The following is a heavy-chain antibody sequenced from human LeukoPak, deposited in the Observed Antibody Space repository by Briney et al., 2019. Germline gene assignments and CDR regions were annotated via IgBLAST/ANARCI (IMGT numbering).Heavy chain of an antibody. V-gene: IGHV4-59*12. Sequence: SETLSLTCTVSGGSINSYYWNWIRQPPGQGLEWIAFIHSSGSTNYNPSLKSRVAISVDTSKNQLSLNLTSVTAADTAVYYCSRENGAFSPFGYWGQGILVTV. CDR2: IHSSGST. CDR3: SRENGAFSPFGY. CDR1: GGSINSYY. J-gene: IGHJ4*02. D-gene: IGHD2-8*01.